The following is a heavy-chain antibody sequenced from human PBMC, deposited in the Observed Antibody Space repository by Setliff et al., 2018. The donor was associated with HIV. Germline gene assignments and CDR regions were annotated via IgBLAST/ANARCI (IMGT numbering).Heavy chain of an antibody. V-gene: IGHV4-38-2*02. J-gene: IGHJ6*03. CDR1: GYYITSGHY. CDR2: VHHSGT. Sequence: SETLSLTCTVSGYYITSGHYWGWIRQPPGKGLEWIGSVHHSGTYYNPSLKSRVTLSVDTSMNQFSLSLISVTAADAAVYYCARHEAYYYYYMDVWGKGTTVTVSS. CDR3: ARHEAYYYYYMDV.